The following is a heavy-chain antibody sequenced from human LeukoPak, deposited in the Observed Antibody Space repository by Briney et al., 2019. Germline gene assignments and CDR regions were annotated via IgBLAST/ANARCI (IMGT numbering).Heavy chain of an antibody. CDR3: ARDRAGDYGIDY. D-gene: IGHD4-17*01. J-gene: IGHJ4*02. CDR2: ISSSSSYI. Sequence: PGGSLRLSCAASGFTFSSYSMNWVRQAPGKGLEWVSSISSSSSYIYYADSVKGRFTISRDNAKNSLYLQMNSLRAEDTAVYYCARDRAGDYGIDYWGQGTLVTVSS. V-gene: IGHV3-21*01. CDR1: GFTFSSYS.